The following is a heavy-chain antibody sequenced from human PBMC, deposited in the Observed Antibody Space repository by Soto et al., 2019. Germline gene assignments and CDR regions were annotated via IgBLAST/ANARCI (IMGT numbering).Heavy chain of an antibody. CDR2: INPNSGGT. J-gene: IGHJ3*02. CDR1: GYTFTGYY. Sequence: ASVKVSCKASGYTFTGYYMHWVRQAPGQGLEWMGWINPNSGGTNYAQKFQGWVTMTRDTSISTAYMELSRLRSDDTAVYYCARNRRTSGDSSGYYSCAFDIWGQGTTVTVS. D-gene: IGHD3-22*01. V-gene: IGHV1-2*04. CDR3: ARNRRTSGDSSGYYSCAFDI.